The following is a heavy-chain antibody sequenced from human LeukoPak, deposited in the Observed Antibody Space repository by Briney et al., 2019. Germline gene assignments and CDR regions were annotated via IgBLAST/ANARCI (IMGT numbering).Heavy chain of an antibody. CDR3: ARDADDFSGYSNFDY. CDR1: GYTFTSYY. V-gene: IGHV1-46*01. CDR2: INPTGGST. J-gene: IGHJ4*02. D-gene: IGHD3-22*01. Sequence: ASVKVSRKASGYTFTSYYIHWVRQAPGQGLEWMGIINPTGGSTSYAQKLQGRVTMTRDTSTSTVYMELSSLRSDDTAVYYCARDADDFSGYSNFDYWGQGTLVTVSS.